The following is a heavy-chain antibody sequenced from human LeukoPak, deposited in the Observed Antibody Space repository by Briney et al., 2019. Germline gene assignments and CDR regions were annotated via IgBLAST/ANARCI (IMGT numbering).Heavy chain of an antibody. V-gene: IGHV3-33*01. CDR1: GFTFSSYG. J-gene: IGHJ6*02. CDR2: IWYDGSNK. Sequence: GGSLRLSCAASGFTFSSYGMHGVRQAPGKGLEWVAVIWYDGSNKYYADSVKGRFTISRDNSKNTLYLRMNSLRAEDTAVYYCARGYCSGGSCYGREGYYYGMDVWGQGTTVTVSS. D-gene: IGHD2-15*01. CDR3: ARGYCSGGSCYGREGYYYGMDV.